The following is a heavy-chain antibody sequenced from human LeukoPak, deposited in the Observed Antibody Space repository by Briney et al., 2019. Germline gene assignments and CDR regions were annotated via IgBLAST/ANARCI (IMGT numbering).Heavy chain of an antibody. J-gene: IGHJ3*02. V-gene: IGHV3-48*04. Sequence: GGSLRLSCAASGLTFSSYSMNWVRQAPGKGLECVSYISSSSSTIYYADSVKGRFTISRDNAKNSLYLQMNSLRAEDTAVYYCARDEGYDTAFDIWGQGTMVTVSS. CDR3: ARDEGYDTAFDI. CDR1: GLTFSSYS. CDR2: ISSSSSTI. D-gene: IGHD3-22*01.